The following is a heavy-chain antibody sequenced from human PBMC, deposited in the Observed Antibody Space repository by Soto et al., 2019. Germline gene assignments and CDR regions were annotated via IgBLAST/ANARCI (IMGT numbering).Heavy chain of an antibody. CDR2: IYYSGST. V-gene: IGHV4-59*01. CDR3: ARMGKKMTIYWFDP. Sequence: PSETLSLTCTVSGGSISSYYWSWIRQPPGKGLEWIGYIYYSGSTNYNPSLKSRVTISVDTSKNQFSLKLSSVTAADTAVYYCARMGKKMTIYWFDPWGQGTLVTVSS. CDR1: GGSISSYY. D-gene: IGHD4-17*01. J-gene: IGHJ5*02.